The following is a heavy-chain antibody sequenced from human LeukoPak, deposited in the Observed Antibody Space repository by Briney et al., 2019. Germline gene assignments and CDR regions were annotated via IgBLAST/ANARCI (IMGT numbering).Heavy chain of an antibody. J-gene: IGHJ5*02. D-gene: IGHD1-1*01. Sequence: ASVKVSCKASGYSFSDYSMHWVRQAPGQGLEWMGRINPNSGGTTYAQNFQGRVSMTRDTSISTTYMELSGLTSDDTAVYYCARESSISATGTLPWFDPWGLGTLVTASS. CDR3: ARESSISATGTLPWFDP. CDR2: INPNSGGT. CDR1: GYSFSDYS. V-gene: IGHV1-2*06.